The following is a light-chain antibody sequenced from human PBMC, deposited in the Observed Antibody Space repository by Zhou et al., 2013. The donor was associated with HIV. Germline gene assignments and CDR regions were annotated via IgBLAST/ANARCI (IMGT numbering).Light chain of an antibody. V-gene: IGKV1-NL1*01. Sequence: DIQMTQSPSSLSASVGDRVTITCRASQGISNSLAWYQQKPGKAPKLLLSGASRLESGVPSRFSGSGSGTDYTLTISILQPEDFATYYCQQYYTTPYTFGQGTKLESK. CDR3: QQYYTTPYT. CDR1: QGISNS. CDR2: GAS. J-gene: IGKJ2*01.